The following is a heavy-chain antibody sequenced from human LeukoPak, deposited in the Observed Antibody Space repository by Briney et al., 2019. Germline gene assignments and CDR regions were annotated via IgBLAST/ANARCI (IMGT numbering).Heavy chain of an antibody. CDR2: SSSSSSYI. CDR3: ARALEP. J-gene: IGHJ5*02. V-gene: IGHV3-21*01. CDR1: GFTFSSYS. Sequence: GGALRLSCAASGFTFSSYSMNRVRQAPGKRLEYVSSSSSSSSYIYYADRVKGRYTSSRNNPNNSLYLHKESLRAEDPAVYYCARALEPWGRGTLVTVSS.